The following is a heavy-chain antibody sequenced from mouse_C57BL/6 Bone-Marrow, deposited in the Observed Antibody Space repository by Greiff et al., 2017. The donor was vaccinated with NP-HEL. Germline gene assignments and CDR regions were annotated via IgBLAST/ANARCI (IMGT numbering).Heavy chain of an antibody. CDR3: APYDYVWFAY. V-gene: IGHV2-5*01. D-gene: IGHD2-4*01. CDR1: GCSLTRYG. J-gene: IGHJ3*01. Sequence: QVQLQQSGPGLVQPSQSLSITCTVSGCSLTRYGGHWVRQSPGKGLEWLGVIWRGGSTDYNAAFMSRLSITKDNSKSQVFFKMNSLQADDTAIYCCAPYDYVWFAYWGQGTLVTVSA. CDR2: IWRGGST.